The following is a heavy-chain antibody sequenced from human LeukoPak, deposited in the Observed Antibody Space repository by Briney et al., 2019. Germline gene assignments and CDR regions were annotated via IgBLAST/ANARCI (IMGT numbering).Heavy chain of an antibody. Sequence: GGSLRLSCAASGFIFNDYAMSWVRQVPGKGLECVSVISASGGKTYYADSVKGRFTISRDNAKNMLYLQVNSLRAEDTAVYYCATRQGGNPAYWGQGTLVTVSS. CDR3: ATRQGGNPAY. V-gene: IGHV3-23*01. J-gene: IGHJ4*02. D-gene: IGHD1-14*01. CDR2: ISASGGKT. CDR1: GFIFNDYA.